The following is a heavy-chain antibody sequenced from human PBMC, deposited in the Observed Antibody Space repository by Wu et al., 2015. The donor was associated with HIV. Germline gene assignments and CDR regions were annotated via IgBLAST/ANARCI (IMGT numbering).Heavy chain of an antibody. CDR3: ASAGGNYYGSGSYYPPIA. CDR1: GGSFSSFF. V-gene: IGHV1-69*05. D-gene: IGHD3-10*01. Sequence: VQLVQSGAEVKNPGSSVTVSCKASGGSFSSFFISWVRQAPGQGLEWMGGVVPVFGTINHAEKFQGRLTLNTDESTNTAYMELSRLQPEDTAVYYCASAGGNYYGSGSYYPPIAWGQGTLVTVSS. J-gene: IGHJ4*02. CDR2: VVPVFGTI.